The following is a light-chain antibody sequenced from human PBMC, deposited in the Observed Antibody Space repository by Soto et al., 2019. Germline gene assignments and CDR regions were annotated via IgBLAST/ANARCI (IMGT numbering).Light chain of an antibody. J-gene: IGKJ1*01. V-gene: IGKV1-5*01. CDR1: QSISSW. CDR2: DAS. CDR3: QQYNSYST. Sequence: DIQMTQSPSTLSASVGDRVTITCRASQSISSWLSWYQHKPGKATKLLIYDASSLESGVPSRFSGSGSGTEFTITISSLQPDDFATYYCQQYNSYSTFGQGTKVDIK.